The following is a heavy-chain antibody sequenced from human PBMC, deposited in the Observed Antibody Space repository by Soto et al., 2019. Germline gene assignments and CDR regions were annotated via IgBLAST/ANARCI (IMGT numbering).Heavy chain of an antibody. J-gene: IGHJ6*02. CDR1: GFTSSDHN. V-gene: IGHV3-48*02. D-gene: IGHD6-19*01. Sequence: PGGSLRLSCAVSGFTSSDHNMHWVRQAPGRGLEWVSYISSSSDTIYYADSVKGRFTISRDNAKNSLYLQMNSLTDADTAVYYCAKDFGAQSDEGDSSGWYSVRSYYYYGMDVWGQGTTVTVSS. CDR3: AKDFGAQSDEGDSSGWYSVRSYYYYGMDV. CDR2: ISSSSDTI.